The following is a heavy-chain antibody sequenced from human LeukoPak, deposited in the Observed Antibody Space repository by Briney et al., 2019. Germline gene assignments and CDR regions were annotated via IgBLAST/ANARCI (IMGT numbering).Heavy chain of an antibody. CDR3: ARDLYASGSF. J-gene: IGHJ4*02. CDR1: GFTFSAYS. Sequence: GGSLRLSCAASGFTFSAYSMNWVRQAPGKGLEWVSSISYSSDYIYYADLVKGRFTISRDNAKNSLYLQMNSLRAEDTAVYYCARDLYASGSFWGQGTLVTVSS. CDR2: ISYSSDYI. D-gene: IGHD3-10*01. V-gene: IGHV3-21*01.